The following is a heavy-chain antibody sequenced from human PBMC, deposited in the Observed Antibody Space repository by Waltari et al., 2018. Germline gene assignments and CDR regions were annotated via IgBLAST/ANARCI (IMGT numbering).Heavy chain of an antibody. CDR1: GFTFISYA. D-gene: IGHD1-26*01. Sequence: QVQLVESGGGVVQPGRSLRLSCAASGFTFISYAIHWVPQAPGKGLEWVAVISYDGSNKYYADSVKGRFTISRDNSKNTLYLQMNSLRAEDTAVYYCARDRGSYQPTPAFDYWGQGTLVTVSS. V-gene: IGHV3-30*01. J-gene: IGHJ4*02. CDR2: ISYDGSNK. CDR3: ARDRGSYQPTPAFDY.